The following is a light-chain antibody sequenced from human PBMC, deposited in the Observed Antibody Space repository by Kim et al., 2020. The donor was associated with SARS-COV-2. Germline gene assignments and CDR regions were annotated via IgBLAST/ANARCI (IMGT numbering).Light chain of an antibody. J-gene: IGKJ4*01. CDR2: AAS. V-gene: IGKV1-39*01. CDR1: QSISSY. Sequence: ASVGDRVTIACRASQSISSYLSWYQQKPGKAPNLLIYAASTLQSGVPSRFSGSGSGTDFTLTISSLEPEDFAAYYCQQSYSTPLTFGGGTKVDIK. CDR3: QQSYSTPLT.